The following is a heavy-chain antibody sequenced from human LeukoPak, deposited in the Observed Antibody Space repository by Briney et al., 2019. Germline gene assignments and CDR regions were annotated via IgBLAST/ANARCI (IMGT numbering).Heavy chain of an antibody. CDR3: TRDPWGVIRGVIISPYYYYGMDV. CDR2: IRSKAYVGTT. D-gene: IGHD3-10*01. CDR1: GFTFGDYA. Sequence: GGSLRLSCTASGFTFGDYAMSWFRQAPGKGREWVGFIRSKAYVGTTEYAASVTGRFTISRDDSKSIAYLQMNSLKTEDTAVYYCTRDPWGVIRGVIISPYYYYGMDVWGQGTTVTVSS. V-gene: IGHV3-49*03. J-gene: IGHJ6*02.